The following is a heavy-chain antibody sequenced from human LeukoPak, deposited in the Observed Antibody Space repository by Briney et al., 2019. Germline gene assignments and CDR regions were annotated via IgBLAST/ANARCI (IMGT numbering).Heavy chain of an antibody. CDR3: AKIAVAGTSRVDWFDP. J-gene: IGHJ5*02. Sequence: ASVKVSCKASGYTFTGYYMHWVRQAPGQGLEWVGWINPRSGGANYAQKFQGRVTLTRDTSISTAYMELSSLRSDDTAVYYCAKIAVAGTSRVDWFDPWGQGTLVTVSS. V-gene: IGHV1-2*02. D-gene: IGHD6-19*01. CDR2: INPRSGGA. CDR1: GYTFTGYY.